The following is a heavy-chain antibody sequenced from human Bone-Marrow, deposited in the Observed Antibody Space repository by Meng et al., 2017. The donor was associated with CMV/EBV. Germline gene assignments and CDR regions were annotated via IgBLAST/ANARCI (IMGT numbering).Heavy chain of an antibody. Sequence: GKSLKISCAAPGFTFSSYAMHWVRQAPGKGLEWVEVISYDGSNKYYADSVKGRFTISRDNSKNTLYLQMNSLRAEDTAVYYCARDEQEMATIRYYYYGMDVWGQGTTVTVSS. V-gene: IGHV3-30-3*01. CDR3: ARDEQEMATIRYYYYGMDV. CDR1: GFTFSSYA. J-gene: IGHJ6*02. D-gene: IGHD5-24*01. CDR2: ISYDGSNK.